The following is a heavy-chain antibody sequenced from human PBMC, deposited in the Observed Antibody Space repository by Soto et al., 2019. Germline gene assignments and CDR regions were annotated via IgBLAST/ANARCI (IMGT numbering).Heavy chain of an antibody. CDR1: GGTFSSYA. D-gene: IGHD3-10*01. CDR2: IIPIFDTA. CDR3: ASSDGSRNHLDY. Sequence: ASVKVSCKGSGGTFSSYAISWVRQAPGQGLEWMGGIIPIFDTANYAQKFQGRVTITADESTSTAYMELSSLRSEDTAVYYCASSDGSRNHLDYWGQGTLVTVSS. J-gene: IGHJ4*02. V-gene: IGHV1-69*13.